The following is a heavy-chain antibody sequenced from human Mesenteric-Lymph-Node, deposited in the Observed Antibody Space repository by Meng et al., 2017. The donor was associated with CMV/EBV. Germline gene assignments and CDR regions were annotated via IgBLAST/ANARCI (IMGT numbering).Heavy chain of an antibody. Sequence: ASVKVSCKASGYTFTGYYIHWVRQAPGQGPEWMGWINPNSGGTNYAQKFQGRVTMTRDTSISTAYMELSRLRSDDTAVYYCARSYNHLPAAIWALSYYYGMDVWGQGTTVTVSS. CDR3: ARSYNHLPAAIWALSYYYGMDV. CDR2: INPNSGGT. CDR1: GYTFTGYY. J-gene: IGHJ6*02. D-gene: IGHD2-2*02. V-gene: IGHV1-2*02.